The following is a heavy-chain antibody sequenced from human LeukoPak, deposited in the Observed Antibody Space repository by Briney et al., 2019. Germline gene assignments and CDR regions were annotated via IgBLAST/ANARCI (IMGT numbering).Heavy chain of an antibody. D-gene: IGHD3-9*01. V-gene: IGHV1-18*01. CDR1: GYSSTTYG. J-gene: IGHJ4*02. CDR2: TYNTYT. Sequence: ASVKVSCKTSGYSSTTYGLSWVRQAPGQGLQWMGWTYNTYTHYAETLRDRLTMTTDTSTSTSYLELRSLRSDDTAVYYCARALAQGGSFDLYYFDSWGQGSLVTVSS. CDR3: ARALAQGGSFDLYYFDS.